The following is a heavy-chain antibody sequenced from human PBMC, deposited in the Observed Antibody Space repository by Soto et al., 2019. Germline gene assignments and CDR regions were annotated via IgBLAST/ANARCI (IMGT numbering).Heavy chain of an antibody. J-gene: IGHJ5*02. V-gene: IGHV4-31*03. CDR3: ARVAVLITIFGVPQPNWFDP. Sequence: SETLSLTCTVSGCSICSGGYYWSWIRQHPGKGLEWIGYIYYSGSTYYNPSLKSRVTISVDTSKNQFSLKLSSVTAADTAVYYCARVAVLITIFGVPQPNWFDPWGQGTLVTVSS. D-gene: IGHD3-3*01. CDR2: IYYSGST. CDR1: GCSICSGGYY.